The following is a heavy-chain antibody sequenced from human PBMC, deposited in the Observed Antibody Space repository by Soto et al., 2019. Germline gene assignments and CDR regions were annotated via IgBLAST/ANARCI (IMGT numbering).Heavy chain of an antibody. CDR2: ISSSSSYI. D-gene: IGHD3-3*01. V-gene: IGHV3-21*01. Sequence: GGSLRLSCAASGFTFSSYSMNWVRQAPGKGLEWVSSISSSSSYIYYADSVKGRFTISRDNAKNSLYLQMNSLRAEDTAVYYCARGDVLRFLEWFQGAFDIWGQGTMVTVSS. J-gene: IGHJ3*02. CDR3: ARGDVLRFLEWFQGAFDI. CDR1: GFTFSSYS.